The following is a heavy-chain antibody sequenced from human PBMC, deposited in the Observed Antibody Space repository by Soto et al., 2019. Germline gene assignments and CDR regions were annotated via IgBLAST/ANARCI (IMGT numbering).Heavy chain of an antibody. D-gene: IGHD3-16*01. CDR1: GGTFSSYT. V-gene: IGHV1-69*02. Sequence: QVQLVQSGAEVKKPGSSVKVSCKASGGTFSSYTISWVRQAPGQGLEWMGRIIPILGIANYAQKFQGRVTITADKSTSTAYMELSSLRSEDTAVYYCARGGGRTPLDYWGQGTLVTVSS. J-gene: IGHJ4*02. CDR2: IIPILGIA. CDR3: ARGGGRTPLDY.